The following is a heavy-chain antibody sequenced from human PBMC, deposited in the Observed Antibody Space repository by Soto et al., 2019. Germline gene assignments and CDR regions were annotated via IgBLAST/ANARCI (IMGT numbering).Heavy chain of an antibody. CDR1: GFTFSNAW. V-gene: IGHV3-15*01. J-gene: IGHJ6*03. Sequence: GGSLRLSCAASGFTFSNAWMSWVRQAPGKGLEWVGRIKSKTDGGTTDYAAPVKGRFTISRDDSKNTLYLQMNSLKTEDTAVYYCTTTHGDYAAYYYYYMDVWGKGTTVTVSS. CDR2: IKSKTDGGTT. CDR3: TTTHGDYAAYYYYYMDV. D-gene: IGHD4-17*01.